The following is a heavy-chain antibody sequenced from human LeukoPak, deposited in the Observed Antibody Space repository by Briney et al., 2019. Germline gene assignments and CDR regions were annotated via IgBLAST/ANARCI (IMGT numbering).Heavy chain of an antibody. J-gene: IGHJ4*02. CDR3: ARDGSGGYDSFVN. Sequence: SETLSLTCTVSGGSISSGGCYWSWIRQPPGKGLEWIGYIYHSGSTYYNPSLKSRVTISVDRSKNQFSLKLSSVTAADTAVYYCARDGSGGYDSFVNWGQGTLVTVSS. CDR2: IYHSGST. V-gene: IGHV4-30-2*01. D-gene: IGHD5-12*01. CDR1: GGSISSGGCY.